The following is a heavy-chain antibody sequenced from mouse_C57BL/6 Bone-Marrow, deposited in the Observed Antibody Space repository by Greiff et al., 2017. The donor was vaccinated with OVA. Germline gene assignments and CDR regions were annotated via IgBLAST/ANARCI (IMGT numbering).Heavy chain of an antibody. CDR1: GYTFTSYW. J-gene: IGHJ2*01. CDR2: IYPGNSDT. Sequence: EVQLQQSGPVLARPGASVKMSCKTSGYTFTSYWMHWVKQRPGQGLEWIGAIYPGNSDTSYNQKFKGKAKLTAVTSASTAYMELSSLTNEDSAVYYCTRKNLYYYGKDFDYWGQGTTLTVSS. CDR3: TRKNLYYYGKDFDY. D-gene: IGHD1-1*01. V-gene: IGHV1-5*01.